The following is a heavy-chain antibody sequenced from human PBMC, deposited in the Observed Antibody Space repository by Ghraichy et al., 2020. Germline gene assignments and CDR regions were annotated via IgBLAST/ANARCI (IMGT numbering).Heavy chain of an antibody. D-gene: IGHD5-18*01. Sequence: SETLSLTCTVSGGSISSYYWSWIRQPPGKGLEWIGYIYYSGSTNYNPSLKSRVTISVDTSKNQFSLKLSSVTAADTAVYYCARDCGYSYGMGGMDVWGQGTTVTVSS. CDR3: ARDCGYSYGMGGMDV. CDR1: GGSISSYY. CDR2: IYYSGST. V-gene: IGHV4-59*01. J-gene: IGHJ6*02.